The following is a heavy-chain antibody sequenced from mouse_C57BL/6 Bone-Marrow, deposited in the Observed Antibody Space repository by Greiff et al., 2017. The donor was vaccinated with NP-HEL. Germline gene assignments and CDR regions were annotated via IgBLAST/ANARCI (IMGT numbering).Heavy chain of an antibody. D-gene: IGHD1-1*02. CDR2: IDPSDSYT. CDR3: ARPSPGADYGLAWFAY. J-gene: IGHJ3*01. CDR1: GYTFTSYW. V-gene: IGHV1-50*01. Sequence: QVQLKQPGAELVKPGASVKLSCKASGYTFTSYWMQWVKQRPGQGLEWIGEIDPSDSYTNYNQKFKGKATLTVDTSSSTAYMQLSSLTSEDSAVYYCARPSPGADYGLAWFAYWGQGTLVTVSA.